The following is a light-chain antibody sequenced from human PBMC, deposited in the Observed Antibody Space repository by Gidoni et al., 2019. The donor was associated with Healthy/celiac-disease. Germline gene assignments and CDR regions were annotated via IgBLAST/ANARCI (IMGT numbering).Light chain of an antibody. Sequence: DIQMTQSPSSLSASVGDRVTITCRAIQSISSYLNWYQQKPGKAPKLLIYAASSLQSGVPSRFSGSGSGTDFTLTISSLQPEDFATYYCQQSYSTRRVTFGGGTKVEIK. V-gene: IGKV1-39*01. J-gene: IGKJ4*01. CDR2: AAS. CDR3: QQSYSTRRVT. CDR1: QSISSY.